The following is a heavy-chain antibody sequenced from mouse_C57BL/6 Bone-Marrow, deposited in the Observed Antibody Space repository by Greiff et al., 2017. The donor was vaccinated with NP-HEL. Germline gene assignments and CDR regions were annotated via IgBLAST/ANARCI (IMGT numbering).Heavy chain of an antibody. CDR1: GFNIKDDY. CDR2: IDPENGDT. V-gene: IGHV14-4*01. J-gene: IGHJ4*01. Sequence: VQLQQSGAELVRPGASVKLSCTASGFNIKDDYMHWVKQRPEQGLEWIGWIDPENGDTEYASKFQGKATITADTSSNTAYLQLSSLTSEDTAVYYCTTGGYYYGSTYYAMDYWGQGTSVTVSS. D-gene: IGHD1-1*01. CDR3: TTGGYYYGSTYYAMDY.